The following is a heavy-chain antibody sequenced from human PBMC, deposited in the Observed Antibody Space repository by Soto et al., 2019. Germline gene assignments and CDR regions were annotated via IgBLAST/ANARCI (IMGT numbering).Heavy chain of an antibody. CDR1: GFTFSDFA. J-gene: IGHJ6*02. CDR2: LDGAGGST. D-gene: IGHD3-10*01. CDR3: AAPRDDYGSGVSWLTYGLEI. V-gene: IGHV3-23*01. Sequence: GGSLRLSCLASGFTFSDFAMTWVRHVPGRGLEWVASLDGAGGSTYYAESVRGRFSISRDNSQNTLFLQMKRLTVDDTAIYYCAAPRDDYGSGVSWLTYGLEIWGQGTTVTVSS.